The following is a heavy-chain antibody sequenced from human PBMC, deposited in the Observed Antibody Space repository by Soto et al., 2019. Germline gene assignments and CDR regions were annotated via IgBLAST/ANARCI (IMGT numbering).Heavy chain of an antibody. D-gene: IGHD3-22*01. J-gene: IGHJ4*02. Sequence: ASVKVACKASGYTFTSYYMHWVRKTPGQGLEWMGIINPSGGSTSYAQKFQGRVTMTRDTSTSTVYMELSSLRSEDTAVYYCARDPLPYDSSGYYPGVFFDYWGQGTLVTVSS. V-gene: IGHV1-46*01. CDR1: GYTFTSYY. CDR2: INPSGGST. CDR3: ARDPLPYDSSGYYPGVFFDY.